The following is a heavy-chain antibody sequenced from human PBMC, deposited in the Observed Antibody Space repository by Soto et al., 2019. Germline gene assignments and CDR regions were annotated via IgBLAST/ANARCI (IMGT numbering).Heavy chain of an antibody. Sequence: XSVKVSCQASGYSFTSLDIHLVRQTAGQGLEWMGWMQPSTGRTGYAQKFQGRVTMTRDTSINTAYMELTTLTSDDTAFYYCARGVSAGVDDWGQGTLVTVSS. CDR3: ARGVSAGVDD. CDR2: MQPSTGRT. V-gene: IGHV1-8*01. CDR1: GYSFTSLD. D-gene: IGHD1-26*01. J-gene: IGHJ4*02.